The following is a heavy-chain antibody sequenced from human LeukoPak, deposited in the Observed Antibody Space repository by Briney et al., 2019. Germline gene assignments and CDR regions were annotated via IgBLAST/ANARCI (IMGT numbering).Heavy chain of an antibody. V-gene: IGHV3-23*01. Sequence: GGSLRLSCAASVFTFSSYAMNTVRQAPGKGLEWVSTISNSGDRTYYADSVKGRFTISRDNSKHTRYLQMNSLRTEDTAIYYCAKDFVPRGGSYFPGFDYWGQGTLVIVSS. CDR1: VFTFSSYA. D-gene: IGHD1-26*01. CDR2: ISNSGDRT. CDR3: AKDFVPRGGSYFPGFDY. J-gene: IGHJ4*02.